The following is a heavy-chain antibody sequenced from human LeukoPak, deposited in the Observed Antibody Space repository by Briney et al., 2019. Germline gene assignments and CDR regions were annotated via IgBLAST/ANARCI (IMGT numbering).Heavy chain of an antibody. CDR1: GGSISSGDYY. CDR2: IYHSGST. D-gene: IGHD2-21*02. V-gene: IGHV4-30-2*01. J-gene: IGHJ4*02. Sequence: KPSETLSLTCTVSGGSISSGDYYWSWIRQPPGKGLEWIGYIYHSGSTYYNPSLKSRVTISVDRSKNQFSLKLSSVTAADTAVYYCARVAPDDERSGGDCYFCPDYWGQGTLVTVSS. CDR3: ARVAPDDERSGGDCYFCPDY.